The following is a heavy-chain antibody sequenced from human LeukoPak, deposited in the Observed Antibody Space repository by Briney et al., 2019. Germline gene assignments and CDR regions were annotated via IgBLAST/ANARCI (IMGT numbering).Heavy chain of an antibody. CDR3: ARERENYDILTGYLD. J-gene: IGHJ4*02. CDR2: ISGSGGST. Sequence: GASLRLSCAASGFTFSSYAMSWVRQAPGKGLEWVSAISGSGGSTYYADSVKGRFTISRDNSKNTLYLQMNSLRAEDTAVYHCARERENYDILTGYLDWGQGTLVTVSS. CDR1: GFTFSSYA. D-gene: IGHD3-9*01. V-gene: IGHV3-23*01.